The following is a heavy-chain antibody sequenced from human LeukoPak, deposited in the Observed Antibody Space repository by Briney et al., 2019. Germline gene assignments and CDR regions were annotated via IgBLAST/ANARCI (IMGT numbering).Heavy chain of an antibody. CDR2: IRSSGSPR. Sequence: SGGCLRLSCKASGFTFSTYSMNWVRQAPGKRLEWVSYIRSSGSPRYYADSVKGRFTISRDDAKSSLYLQMDNLRDEDTAVYYCVRDPDALDFWGQGILVTVSP. J-gene: IGHJ4*02. V-gene: IGHV3-48*02. CDR3: VRDPDALDF. CDR1: GFTFSTYS.